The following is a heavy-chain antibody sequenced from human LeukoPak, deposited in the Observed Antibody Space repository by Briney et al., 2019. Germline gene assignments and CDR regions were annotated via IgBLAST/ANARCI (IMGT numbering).Heavy chain of an antibody. V-gene: IGHV3-11*01. D-gene: IGHD6-13*01. Sequence: GGSLRLSCAASGFTFSDYYMSWIRQAPGKGLEWVPYISSSGSTIYYADSVKGRFTISRDNAKNSLYLQMNSLRAEDTAVYYCASHSSSWEYYFDYWGQGTLVTVSS. CDR1: GFTFSDYY. CDR2: ISSSGSTI. CDR3: ASHSSSWEYYFDY. J-gene: IGHJ4*02.